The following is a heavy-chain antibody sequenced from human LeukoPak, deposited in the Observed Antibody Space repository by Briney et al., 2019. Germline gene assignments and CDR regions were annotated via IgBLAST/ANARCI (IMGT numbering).Heavy chain of an antibody. CDR1: GFTVSSNY. Sequence: GGSLKLSCAASGFTVSSNYMSWARPAPGKGLEGVSDIYSGGSTYYAESVKGRFTISRDNSKNTLYLQMNGLRAEDTAVYYCARDPRIFGVGYFDYWGQGTLVTVSS. J-gene: IGHJ4*02. D-gene: IGHD3-3*01. V-gene: IGHV3-66*02. CDR2: IYSGGST. CDR3: ARDPRIFGVGYFDY.